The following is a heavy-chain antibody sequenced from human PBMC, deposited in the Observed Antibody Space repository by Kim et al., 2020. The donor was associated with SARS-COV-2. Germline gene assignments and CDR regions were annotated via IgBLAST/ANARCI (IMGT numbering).Heavy chain of an antibody. J-gene: IGHJ4*02. Sequence: KYYADSVKGRFTISRDNSKNTLYLQMNSLRAEDTAVYYCAREWSSSSFDYWGQGTLVTVSS. D-gene: IGHD6-6*01. V-gene: IGHV3-30*01. CDR3: AREWSSSSFDY. CDR2: K.